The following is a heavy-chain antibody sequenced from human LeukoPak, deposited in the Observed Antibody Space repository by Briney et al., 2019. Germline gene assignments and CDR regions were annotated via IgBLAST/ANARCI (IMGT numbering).Heavy chain of an antibody. Sequence: PGGSLGLSCAASGFTFSSYGMHWVRQAPGKGLEWVAFIRYDGSNKYYADSVKGRFTISRDNSKNTLYLQMNSLRAEDTAVYYCAKDPDDDLDYWGQGTLVTVSS. J-gene: IGHJ4*02. CDR1: GFTFSSYG. CDR3: AKDPDDDLDY. CDR2: IRYDGSNK. D-gene: IGHD1-1*01. V-gene: IGHV3-30*02.